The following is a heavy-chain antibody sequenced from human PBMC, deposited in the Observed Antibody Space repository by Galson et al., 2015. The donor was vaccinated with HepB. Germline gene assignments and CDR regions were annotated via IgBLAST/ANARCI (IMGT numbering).Heavy chain of an antibody. J-gene: IGHJ4*02. Sequence: SVKVSCKASGYTFTSYAMHWVRQAPGQRLEWMGWINAGNGNTKYSQKFQGRVTITRDTSASTAYMELSSLRSEDTAVYYCARLVTSWGVFDYWGQGTLVTVSS. CDR1: GYTFTSYA. V-gene: IGHV1-3*01. D-gene: IGHD2-21*02. CDR2: INAGNGNT. CDR3: ARLVTSWGVFDY.